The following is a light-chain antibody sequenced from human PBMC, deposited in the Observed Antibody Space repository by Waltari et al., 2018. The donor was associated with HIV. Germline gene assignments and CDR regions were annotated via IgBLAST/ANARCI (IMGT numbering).Light chain of an antibody. Sequence: QSVLTQPPSASGTPGQRVTIPCSGSSSHIGSNTVNWYQQRPGTAPKLLIYTNNQRPSGVPDRFSGSKSGTSASLAISGLQSEDEADYYCAAWDDSLNGPVFGGGTKLTVL. CDR1: SSHIGSNT. CDR2: TNN. V-gene: IGLV1-44*01. CDR3: AAWDDSLNGPV. J-gene: IGLJ2*01.